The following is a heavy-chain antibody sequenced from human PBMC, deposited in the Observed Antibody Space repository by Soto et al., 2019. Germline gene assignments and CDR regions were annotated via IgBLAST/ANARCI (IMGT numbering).Heavy chain of an antibody. CDR2: ISRSGRNI. CDR3: SRQFFEIIKERDADQ. V-gene: IGHV3-21*01. D-gene: IGHD1-1*01. CDR1: GFTFSSYA. Sequence: EVQLVESGGGLVTPGGSLRLSCAASGFTFSSYAMNWVRQAPGKGLEWVSSISRSGRNIYYADSVKGRFSISRDNAKNSLYLQMNSLRVEDTAVYYCSRQFFEIIKERDADQWGQGTLVTVSS. J-gene: IGHJ5*02.